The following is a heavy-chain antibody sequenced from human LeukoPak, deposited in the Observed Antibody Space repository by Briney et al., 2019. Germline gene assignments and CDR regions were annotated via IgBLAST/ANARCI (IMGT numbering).Heavy chain of an antibody. Sequence: GGSLRLSCAASGFTFSSYWMSWVRQAPGKGLEWVANIKKDGSEKYYVDSVKGRFTISRDNAKNSLYLQMNSLRAEDTALYYCAKDISRGQQLVSIDYWGQGTLVTVSS. CDR2: IKKDGSEK. D-gene: IGHD6-13*01. CDR1: GFTFSSYW. J-gene: IGHJ4*02. V-gene: IGHV3-7*03. CDR3: AKDISRGQQLVSIDY.